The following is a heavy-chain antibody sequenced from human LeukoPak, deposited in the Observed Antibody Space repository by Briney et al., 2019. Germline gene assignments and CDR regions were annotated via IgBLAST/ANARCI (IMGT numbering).Heavy chain of an antibody. Sequence: PGGSLRLSCAASGFTFSSYAMHWVRQAPGKGLEWVAVISYDGSNKYYADSVKGRFTISRDNSKNTLYLQMNSLRAEDTAVYYCARDLTYYDILTGLFYRGQGTLVTVSS. CDR2: ISYDGSNK. CDR3: ARDLTYYDILTGLFY. V-gene: IGHV3-30*04. D-gene: IGHD3-9*01. CDR1: GFTFSSYA. J-gene: IGHJ4*02.